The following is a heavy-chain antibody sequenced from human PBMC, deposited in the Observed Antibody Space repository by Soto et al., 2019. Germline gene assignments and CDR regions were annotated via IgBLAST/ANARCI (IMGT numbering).Heavy chain of an antibody. CDR1: GGSSSSYY. D-gene: IGHD5-18*01. CDR2: IYYSGST. V-gene: IGHV4-59*01. CDR3: ARGGYVDKAMVIYFNFDY. J-gene: IGHJ4*02. Sequence: SETLSLTCTVSGGSSSSYYGSWIRQPPGKGLEWIGYIYYSGSTNYNPSLKSRVTISVDTSKNQFSLKLSSVTAADTAVYYCARGGYVDKAMVIYFNFDYRGQGTLVTVSS.